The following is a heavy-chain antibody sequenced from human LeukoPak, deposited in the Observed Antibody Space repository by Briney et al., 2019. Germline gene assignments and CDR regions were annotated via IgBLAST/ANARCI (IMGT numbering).Heavy chain of an antibody. J-gene: IGHJ4*02. Sequence: GGSLRLSCAASGFTFSSYAMHWVRQAPGKGLEWVAVISYDGSNKYYADSVKGRFTISRDNSKNTLYLQMNSLRAEDTAVYYCARTATVTNNFDYWGQGTLVTVSS. D-gene: IGHD4-17*01. V-gene: IGHV3-30*04. CDR3: ARTATVTNNFDY. CDR2: ISYDGSNK. CDR1: GFTFSSYA.